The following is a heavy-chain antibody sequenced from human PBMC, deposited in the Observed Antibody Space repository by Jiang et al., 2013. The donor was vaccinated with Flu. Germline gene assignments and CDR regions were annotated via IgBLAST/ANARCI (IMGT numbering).Heavy chain of an antibody. CDR3: ARWRSFDY. CDR2: INAGNGDT. J-gene: IGHJ4*02. V-gene: IGHV1-3*01. Sequence: HWVRQAPGQRPEWMGWINAGNGDTRYSEKFQDRLTISTSTSATTGYMELRSLRSDDTAVYYCARWRSFDYWGQGTLVIVSS.